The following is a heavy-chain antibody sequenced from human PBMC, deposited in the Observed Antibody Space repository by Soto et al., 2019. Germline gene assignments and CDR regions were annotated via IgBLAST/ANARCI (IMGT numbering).Heavy chain of an antibody. CDR3: AKVVVPDADYYYYGMDV. V-gene: IGHV3-23*01. CDR1: GFTFSRYA. CDR2: ISGSGVST. D-gene: IGHD2-2*01. Sequence: EVQLLESGGGLVQPGGSLRLSCAASGFTFSRYAMSWVRQAPEKGLEWVSGISGSGVSTYYADSVKGRFTISRDNSKNTLYLQMNSLRAGDTAVYYCAKVVVPDADYYYYGMDVWGQGTTVTFSS. J-gene: IGHJ6*02.